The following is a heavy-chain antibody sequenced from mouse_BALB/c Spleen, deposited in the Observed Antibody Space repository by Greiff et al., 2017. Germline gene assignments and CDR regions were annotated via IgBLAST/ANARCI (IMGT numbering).Heavy chain of an antibody. V-gene: IGHV5-4*02. D-gene: IGHD2-3*01. CDR1: GFTFSDYY. Sequence: EVHLVESGGGLVKPGGSLKLSCAASGFTFSDYYMYWVRQTPEKRLEWVATISDGGSYTYYPDSVKGRFTISRDNAKNNLYLQMSSLKSEDTAMYYCARGGWPLFAYWGQGTLVTVSA. J-gene: IGHJ3*01. CDR3: ARGGWPLFAY. CDR2: ISDGGSYT.